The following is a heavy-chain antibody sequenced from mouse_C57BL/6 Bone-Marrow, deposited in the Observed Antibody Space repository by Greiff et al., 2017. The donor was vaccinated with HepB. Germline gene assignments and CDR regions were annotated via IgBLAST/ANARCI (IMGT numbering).Heavy chain of an antibody. CDR2: INPNNGGT. CDR3: ANSSVCAGYFDV. Sequence: EVQLQQSGPELVKPGASVKMSCKASGYTFTDYNMHWVKQSHGKSLEWIGYINPNNGGTSYNQKFKGKATLTVNKSSSTAYMELRSLTSEDSAVYYWANSSVCAGYFDVGATGTRATVPP. J-gene: IGHJ1*03. V-gene: IGHV1-22*01. CDR1: GYTFTDYN. D-gene: IGHD2-10*02.